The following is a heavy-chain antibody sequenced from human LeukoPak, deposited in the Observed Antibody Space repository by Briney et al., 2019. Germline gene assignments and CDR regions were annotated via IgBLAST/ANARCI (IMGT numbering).Heavy chain of an antibody. D-gene: IGHD1-26*01. CDR3: ARVQWELSDAFDI. Sequence: GGSLRLSCAASGFTFSSYWMSWVRQAPGKGLEWVANIEQDGSEKYYVDSVKGRFTISRDNAKNSLYLQMNSLRAEDTAVYYCARVQWELSDAFDIWGQGTMVTVSS. V-gene: IGHV3-7*03. J-gene: IGHJ3*02. CDR2: IEQDGSEK. CDR1: GFTFSSYW.